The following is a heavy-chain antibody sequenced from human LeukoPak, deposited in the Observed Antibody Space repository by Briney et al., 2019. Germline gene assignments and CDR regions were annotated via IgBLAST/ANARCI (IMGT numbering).Heavy chain of an antibody. D-gene: IGHD3-10*01. CDR3: ARARPMVRGVPDAFDI. Sequence: GGSLRLSCAASGFTFSSYDMHWVRQATGKGLEWVSAIGTAGDTYYPGSVKGRFTISRENAKNSLYHQMNSLRAGDTAVYYCARARPMVRGVPDAFDIWGQGTMVTVSS. CDR1: GFTFSSYD. V-gene: IGHV3-13*01. J-gene: IGHJ3*02. CDR2: IGTAGDT.